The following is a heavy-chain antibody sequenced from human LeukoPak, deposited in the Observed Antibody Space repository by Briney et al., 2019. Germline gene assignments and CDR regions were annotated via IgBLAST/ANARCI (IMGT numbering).Heavy chain of an antibody. CDR2: INWNGGST. CDR3: ARAPTAYVWGSYAFDI. V-gene: IGHV3-20*04. Sequence: GGSLRLSCAASGFTFDDYGMSWVRQAPGKGLEWVSGINWNGGSTGYADSVKGRFTISRDNAKNSLYLQMNSLRAEDTALYYCARAPTAYVWGSYAFDIWGQGTMVTVSS. CDR1: GFTFDDYG. D-gene: IGHD3-16*01. J-gene: IGHJ3*02.